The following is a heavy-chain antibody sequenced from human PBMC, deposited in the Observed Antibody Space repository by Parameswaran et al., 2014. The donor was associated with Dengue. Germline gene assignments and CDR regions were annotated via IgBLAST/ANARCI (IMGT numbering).Heavy chain of an antibody. Sequence: WIRQPPGKGLEWVGRIKSKTDGGTTDYAAPVKGRFTISRDDSKNTLYLQMNSLKTEDTAVYYCMRGMYWGQGTLVTVSS. CDR3: MRGMY. J-gene: IGHJ4*02. CDR2: IKSKTDGGTT. V-gene: IGHV3-15*01. D-gene: IGHD3-16*01.